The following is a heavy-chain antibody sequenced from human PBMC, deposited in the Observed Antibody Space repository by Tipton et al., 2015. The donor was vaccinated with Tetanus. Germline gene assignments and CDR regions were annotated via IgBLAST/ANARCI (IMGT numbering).Heavy chain of an antibody. CDR2: DSGHSGNT. J-gene: IGHJ4*02. CDR3: ARLVKQWLVPEDY. Sequence: QLVQSRAEVKKPGASVKVSCKASGYTLTNYGINWVRQAPGQGLEWMGWDSGHSGNTVSARKVQSRVTMTTDTSTNTAYLELRSLRSDDTAVYFCARLVKQWLVPEDYWGQGTLVIVS. D-gene: IGHD5-12*01. V-gene: IGHV1-18*01. CDR1: GYTLTNYG.